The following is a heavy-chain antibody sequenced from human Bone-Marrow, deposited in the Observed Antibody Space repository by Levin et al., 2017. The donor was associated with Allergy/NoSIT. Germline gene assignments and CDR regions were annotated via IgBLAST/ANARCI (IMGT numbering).Heavy chain of an antibody. J-gene: IGHJ4*02. V-gene: IGHV1-69*13. CDR1: GGTLSSFG. CDR3: AREMRMADPVGFDY. Sequence: ASVKVSCKASGGTLSSFGINWVRQAPGQGLEWMGGIIAMFGTVNYAQRFQDRVTITADESMNTVYVELSSLRPEDTATYYCAREMRMADPVGFDYWGQGTLVTVSS. D-gene: IGHD5-24*01. CDR2: IIAMFGTV.